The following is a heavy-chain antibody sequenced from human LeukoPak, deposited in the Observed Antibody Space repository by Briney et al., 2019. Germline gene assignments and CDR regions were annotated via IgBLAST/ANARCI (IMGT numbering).Heavy chain of an antibody. CDR1: GVTLSSYS. CDR3: AREGGSYHLDV. D-gene: IGHD1-26*01. V-gene: IGHV3-21*01. CDR2: ISSSSSYI. Sequence: PGGSLRLSCAASGVTLSSYSMNWVRQAPGKGLEWVSSISSSSSYIYYADSVKGRFTISRDNAKNSLYLQMNSLRAADTAVYYCAREGGSYHLDVWGQGTTVTVSS. J-gene: IGHJ6*02.